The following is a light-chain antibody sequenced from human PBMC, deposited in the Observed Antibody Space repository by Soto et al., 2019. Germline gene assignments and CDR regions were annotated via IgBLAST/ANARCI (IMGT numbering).Light chain of an antibody. CDR2: GAS. J-gene: IGKJ1*01. V-gene: IGKV3-20*01. CDR1: QSVSSNY. CDR3: QHYGSSPWL. Sequence: EIVLTQSPGTLSLSPGERATLSCRASQSVSSNYLAWYQQKPGQAPRPLIYGASSRATGIPDRFSGSGAGTAFALTISRRESEDFAVYYCQHYGSSPWLLGQGTKVDIK.